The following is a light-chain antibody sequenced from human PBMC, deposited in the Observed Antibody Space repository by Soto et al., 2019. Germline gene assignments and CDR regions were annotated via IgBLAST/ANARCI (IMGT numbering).Light chain of an antibody. V-gene: IGLV1-51*02. J-gene: IGLJ3*02. CDR1: SSNVVNNY. Sequence: QSALTQPPSVSAAPGQRVTISCSGISSNVVNNYVSWYQQLPGAAPKLLIYETNKRPSGIPDRFSGSKSGTSATLVITGLQTGDEADYYCGTWDRSLWVFGGGTKLTVL. CDR2: ETN. CDR3: GTWDRSLWV.